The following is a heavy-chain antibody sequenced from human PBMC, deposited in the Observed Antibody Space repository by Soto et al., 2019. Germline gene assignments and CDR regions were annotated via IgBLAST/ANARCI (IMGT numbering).Heavy chain of an antibody. J-gene: IGHJ3*01. V-gene: IGHV3-9*01. CDR3: AKCFNNHCNTGGVLDF. CDR2: ISWNSGSI. D-gene: IGHD3-16*01. CDR1: GFTFSNAW. Sequence: GGSLRLSCAASGFTFSNAWMNWVRQAPGKGLEWVSGISWNSGSIGYADSVKGRFTISRDNAKNSLYLQMNSLRAEDTALYYCAKCFNNHCNTGGVLDFWGQGTMVPVSS.